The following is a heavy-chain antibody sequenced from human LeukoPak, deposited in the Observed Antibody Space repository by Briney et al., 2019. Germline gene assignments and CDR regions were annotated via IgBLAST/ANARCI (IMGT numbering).Heavy chain of an antibody. Sequence: ASVKVSCKASGYTFTGYYMHWVRQAPGQGLEWMGRINPNSGGTNYAQKFQGRVTVTRDTSISTAYMELSRLRSDDTAVYYCARDLGYCSSTSCYRDYWGQGTLVTVSS. CDR2: INPNSGGT. V-gene: IGHV1-2*06. J-gene: IGHJ4*02. D-gene: IGHD2-2*01. CDR1: GYTFTGYY. CDR3: ARDLGYCSSTSCYRDY.